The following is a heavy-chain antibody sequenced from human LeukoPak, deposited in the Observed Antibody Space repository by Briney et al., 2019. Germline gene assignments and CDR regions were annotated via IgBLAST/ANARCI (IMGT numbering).Heavy chain of an antibody. J-gene: IGHJ6*03. Sequence: SETLSLTCTVSGGSISSSSYYWGWIRQPPGKGLEWIGSTYYSGSTYYNPSLKSRVTISVDTSKNQFSLKLSSVTAADTAVYYCASHNGIAVACYYYYYMDVWGKGTTVTISS. V-gene: IGHV4-39*01. CDR2: TYYSGST. CDR1: GGSISSSSYY. D-gene: IGHD6-19*01. CDR3: ASHNGIAVACYYYYYMDV.